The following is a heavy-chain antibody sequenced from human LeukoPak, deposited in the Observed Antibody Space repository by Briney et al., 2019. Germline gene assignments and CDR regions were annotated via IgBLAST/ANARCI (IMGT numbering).Heavy chain of an antibody. D-gene: IGHD6-19*01. J-gene: IGHJ5*02. CDR3: ASHTGSSGWYTNWFDP. V-gene: IGHV1-18*01. Sequence: ASVKVSCKASGYTFTSYGISWVRQAPGQGLEWMGWISAYNGNTNYAQKLQGRATMTTDTSTSTAYMELRSLRSDDTAVYYCASHTGSSGWYTNWFDPWGQGTLVTVSS. CDR1: GYTFTSYG. CDR2: ISAYNGNT.